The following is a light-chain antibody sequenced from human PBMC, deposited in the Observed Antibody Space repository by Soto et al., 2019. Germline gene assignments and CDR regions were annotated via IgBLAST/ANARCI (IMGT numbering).Light chain of an antibody. CDR3: SSYTSSSTRV. CDR2: DVS. J-gene: IGLJ1*01. CDR1: SSDVGGYNY. V-gene: IGLV2-14*01. Sequence: HSALTQPASVSGSPGQSITISCTGTSSDVGGYNYVSWYQQHPGKAPKLMIYDVSNRPSGVSNRVSGSKSGNTASLTISGLQAEDEADYYCSSYTSSSTRVFGTGTKLTVL.